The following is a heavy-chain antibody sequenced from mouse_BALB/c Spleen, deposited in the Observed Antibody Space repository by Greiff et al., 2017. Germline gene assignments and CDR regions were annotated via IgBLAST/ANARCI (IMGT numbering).Heavy chain of an antibody. CDR1: GFSLTSYG. V-gene: IGHV2-9*02. D-gene: IGHD1-1*01. Sequence: VKVVESGPGLVAPSQSLSITCTVSGFSLTSYGVHWVRQPPGKGLEWLGVIWAGGSTNYNSALMSRLSISKDNSKSQVFLKMNSLQTDDTAMYYCARSYGSSPPFAYWGQGTLVTVSA. CDR2: IWAGGST. J-gene: IGHJ3*01. CDR3: ARSYGSSPPFAY.